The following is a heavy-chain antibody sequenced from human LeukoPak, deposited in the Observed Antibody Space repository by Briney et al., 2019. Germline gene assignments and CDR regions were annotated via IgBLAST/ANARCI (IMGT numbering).Heavy chain of an antibody. J-gene: IGHJ3*02. Sequence: ASVKVSCKASGYTFTDFYIHWVRQAPGQGLEWMGWINPNSGGTKYAQKFQGRVTMTGDTSISTAYMELSRLRSDDTAVYYCASRAVAGTGRAFDIWGQGTMVTVSS. D-gene: IGHD6-19*01. V-gene: IGHV1-2*02. CDR2: INPNSGGT. CDR3: ASRAVAGTGRAFDI. CDR1: GYTFTDFY.